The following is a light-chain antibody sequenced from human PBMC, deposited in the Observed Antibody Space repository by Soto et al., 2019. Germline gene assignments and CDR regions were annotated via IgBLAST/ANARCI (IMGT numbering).Light chain of an antibody. J-gene: IGKJ1*01. CDR1: QTISSW. CDR3: QQYYTYSRT. Sequence: VQMTQSPSTLSGSVGDRVTITCRASQTISSWLAWYQQKPGKAPKLLIFKASSLESGVPSRFSGSGSGTEFTLTISSLQPDDFATYFCQQYYTYSRTFGQGTKVDI. V-gene: IGKV1-5*03. CDR2: KAS.